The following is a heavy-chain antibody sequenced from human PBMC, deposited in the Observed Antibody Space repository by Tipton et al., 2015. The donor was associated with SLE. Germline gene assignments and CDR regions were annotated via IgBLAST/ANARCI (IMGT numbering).Heavy chain of an antibody. D-gene: IGHD4-17*01. Sequence: TLSLTCTVSGGSISSYYWSWIRQPPGEGLEWIGYIYYSGSAYYNPSLESRVTISVDTSKNQFSLKLSSVTAADTAVYYCARRLRRGGAFDIWGQGTMVTVSS. CDR2: IYYSGSA. CDR1: GGSISSYY. V-gene: IGHV4-59*01. J-gene: IGHJ3*02. CDR3: ARRLRRGGAFDI.